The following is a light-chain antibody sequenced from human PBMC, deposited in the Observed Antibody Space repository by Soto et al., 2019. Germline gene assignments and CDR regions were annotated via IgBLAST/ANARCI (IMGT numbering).Light chain of an antibody. CDR1: QSVLYSSNNKNY. J-gene: IGKJ5*01. CDR3: QQYYTTPIT. CDR2: WAS. V-gene: IGKV4-1*01. Sequence: DIVMTQSPDSLAVSVGARATIICKSSQSVLYSSNNKNYLAWYQQKPGQPPKLVIYWASTRESGVPDRFSGSGSGTDFTLTVSSLQAEDVAVYYCQQYYTTPITFGQGTRLEIK.